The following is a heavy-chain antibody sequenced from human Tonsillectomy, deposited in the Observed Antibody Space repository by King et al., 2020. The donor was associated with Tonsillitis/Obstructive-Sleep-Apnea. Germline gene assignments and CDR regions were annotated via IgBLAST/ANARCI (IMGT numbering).Heavy chain of an antibody. CDR3: ARAPPKYQLLLYYYYYYMDV. J-gene: IGHJ6*03. CDR2: ISAYNGNT. D-gene: IGHD2-2*01. CDR1: GYTFTSYG. Sequence: QLVQSGAEVKKPGASVKVSCKASGYTFTSYGISWVRQAPGQGLEWMGWISAYNGNTNYAQKLQGRVTMTTDTSTSTAYMELRSLRSDDTAVYYCARAPPKYQLLLYYYYYYMDVWGKGTTVTVSS. V-gene: IGHV1-18*01.